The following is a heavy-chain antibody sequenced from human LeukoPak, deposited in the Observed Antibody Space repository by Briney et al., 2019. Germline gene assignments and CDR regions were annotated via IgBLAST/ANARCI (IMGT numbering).Heavy chain of an antibody. Sequence: SETLSLTCTVSGDSISSSSDSWGWVRQPPGKGLDWIESIYYSGSTYYNPSLKSRVTISVDTAKNQFSLKLSSVTAADTAVYYCARRYCSSTSCLLSWFDPWGQGTLVTVSS. CDR1: GDSISSSSDS. V-gene: IGHV4-39*01. CDR3: ARRYCSSTSCLLSWFDP. CDR2: IYYSGST. J-gene: IGHJ5*02. D-gene: IGHD2-2*01.